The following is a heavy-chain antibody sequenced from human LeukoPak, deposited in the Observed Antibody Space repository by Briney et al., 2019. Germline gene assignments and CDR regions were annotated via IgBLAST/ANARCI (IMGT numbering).Heavy chain of an antibody. CDR2: IYTTGST. J-gene: IGHJ4*02. V-gene: IGHV4-61*02. CDR3: AGTGQWLAFDY. Sequence: PSQTLSLTCTVSGGSISTGSYYWSWIRQPAGKGLEWIGRIYTTGSTNYNPSLKSRVTISVDTSKNQFSLKLSSVTAADTAVYYCAGTGQWLAFDYWGQGTLVTVSS. D-gene: IGHD6-19*01. CDR1: GGSISTGSYY.